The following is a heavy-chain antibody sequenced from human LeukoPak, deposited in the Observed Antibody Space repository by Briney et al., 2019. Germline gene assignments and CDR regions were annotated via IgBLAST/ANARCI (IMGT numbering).Heavy chain of an antibody. CDR2: ISGSGGST. D-gene: IGHD3-10*01. CDR1: GFTFSSYA. V-gene: IGHV3-23*01. J-gene: IGHJ4*02. CDR3: AKDRGYGPGSFPNFDV. Sequence: GGSLRLSCAASGFTFSSYAMSWVRQAPGKGLEWVSAISGSGGSTYYADSVKGRFTISRDNSKNTLYLQMNSLRAEDTAVYYCAKDRGYGPGSFPNFDVWGQGTLVTVSS.